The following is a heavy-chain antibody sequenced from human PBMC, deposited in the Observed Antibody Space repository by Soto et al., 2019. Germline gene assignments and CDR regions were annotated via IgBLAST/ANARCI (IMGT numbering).Heavy chain of an antibody. CDR1: GDSVTSNVW. J-gene: IGHJ4*02. CDR3: ARDAAVPGESDRFDY. CDR2: AYHNGLT. V-gene: IGHV4-4*02. D-gene: IGHD6-19*01. Sequence: ASETLSLTCAVSGDSVTSNVWWSWVRQPPGKGLEWIGEAYHNGLTDYNPSLKSRVTMSVDTPKNEFSLKLTSLTAADTAIYYCARDAAVPGESDRFDYWGQGTLVTVSS.